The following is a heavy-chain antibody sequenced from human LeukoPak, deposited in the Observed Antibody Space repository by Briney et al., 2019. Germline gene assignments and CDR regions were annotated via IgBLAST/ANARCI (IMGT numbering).Heavy chain of an antibody. D-gene: IGHD2-2*01. Sequence: ASVKVSCKASGYTFTSYVITWVRQAPGQGLEWMGWISAYNGNTKYAQKLQGRVTMTTDTSTSTAYMELRSLRSDDTAVYYCARGPIIDIAIVPAAVEYYYMDVWGKGTTVTVSS. CDR1: GYTFTSYV. CDR3: ARGPIIDIAIVPAAVEYYYMDV. V-gene: IGHV1-18*01. J-gene: IGHJ6*03. CDR2: ISAYNGNT.